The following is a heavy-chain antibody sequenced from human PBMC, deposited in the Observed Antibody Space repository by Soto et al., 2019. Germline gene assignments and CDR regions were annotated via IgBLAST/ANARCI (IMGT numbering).Heavy chain of an antibody. J-gene: IGHJ4*02. V-gene: IGHV3-7*01. CDR2: IKQDGSEK. CDR1: GFTFRSYW. Sequence: EVQLVESGGGLVQPGGSLRLSCAASGFTFRSYWMSWVRQAPGKGLEWVANIKQDGSEKYYVDSVKGRFTISRDNAKNSLYLQMNSLRAEDTAVNYCARAVYDFWSGYYAVWGQVTLVTVSS. CDR3: ARAVYDFWSGYYAV. D-gene: IGHD3-3*01.